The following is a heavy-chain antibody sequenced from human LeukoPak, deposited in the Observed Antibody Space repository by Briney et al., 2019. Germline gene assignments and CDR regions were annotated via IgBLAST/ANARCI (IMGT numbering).Heavy chain of an antibody. Sequence: GGSLRLSCAASGFALSSHWMTWVRQVPGWGPEWVANVNRDGSEAYYLDSVKGRFTISKDNAKNSLYLQMNSLRAEDTALYHCARNNGMDVWGQGTTVIVSS. CDR2: VNRDGSEA. V-gene: IGHV3-7*03. J-gene: IGHJ6*02. CDR3: ARNNGMDV. CDR1: GFALSSHW.